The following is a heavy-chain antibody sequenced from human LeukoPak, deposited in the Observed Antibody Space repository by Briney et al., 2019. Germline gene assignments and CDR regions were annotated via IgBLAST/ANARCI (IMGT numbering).Heavy chain of an antibody. CDR2: ISSSSSYI. Sequence: RGSLRLSCAASGFTFSSYSMNWVRQAPGKRLEWVSSISSSSSYIYYADSVKGRFTISRDNAKNSLYLQMNSLRAEDTAVNYCARDWGSSWALGYFDYWGQGTLVTVSS. D-gene: IGHD6-13*01. CDR3: ARDWGSSWALGYFDY. V-gene: IGHV3-21*01. J-gene: IGHJ4*02. CDR1: GFTFSSYS.